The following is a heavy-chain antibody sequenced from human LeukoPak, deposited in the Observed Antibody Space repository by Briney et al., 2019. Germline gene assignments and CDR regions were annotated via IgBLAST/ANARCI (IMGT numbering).Heavy chain of an antibody. V-gene: IGHV1-58*01. J-gene: IGHJ4*02. D-gene: IGHD6-19*01. CDR1: GFTFTISA. CDR3: AAEGLAKGY. Sequence: SVKVSCKASGFTFTISAVQWVRPARGQRLEWIGWIVVGSGNTNYAQKFQERVTITRDMSTSTAYMELSSLRSEDTAVYYCAAEGLAKGYWGQGTLVTVSS. CDR2: IVVGSGNT.